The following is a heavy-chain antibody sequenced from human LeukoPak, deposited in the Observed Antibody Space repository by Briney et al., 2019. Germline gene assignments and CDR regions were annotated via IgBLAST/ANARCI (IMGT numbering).Heavy chain of an antibody. V-gene: IGHV3-21*01. CDR3: ARWPIAAAPPVYYFDY. D-gene: IGHD6-13*01. J-gene: IGHJ4*02. CDR1: GFTFSSYN. Sequence: SGGSLRLSCAASGFTFSSYNMNWVRQAPGKGLEWVPSISSSSSYIYYADSVRGRFTISRDNAKNSLYLQINSLRAEDTAVYYCARWPIAAAPPVYYFDYWGQGTLVTVSS. CDR2: ISSSSSYI.